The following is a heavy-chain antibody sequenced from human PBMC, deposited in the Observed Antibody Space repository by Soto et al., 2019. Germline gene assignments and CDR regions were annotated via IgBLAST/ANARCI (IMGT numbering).Heavy chain of an antibody. J-gene: IGHJ4*02. CDR1: GGFTSSSPYY. Sequence: SETLSLTCAVSGGFTSSSPYYWGWIRQPPGKGLEWIGNMYYSGTTSYNPSLKSRVTISADASKNQFSLKLSSVTAADTAVYYCARPDIGAGSFDYWGQGTLVTVSS. CDR3: ARPDIGAGSFDY. D-gene: IGHD3-10*01. V-gene: IGHV4-39*01. CDR2: MYYSGTT.